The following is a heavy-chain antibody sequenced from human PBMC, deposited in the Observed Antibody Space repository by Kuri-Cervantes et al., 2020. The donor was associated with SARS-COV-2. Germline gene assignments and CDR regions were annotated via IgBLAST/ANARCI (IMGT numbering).Heavy chain of an antibody. D-gene: IGHD4-11*01. CDR3: ARDRSNYKGNNWFDP. CDR2: IYSGGST. V-gene: IGHV3-53*01. J-gene: IGHJ5*02. Sequence: GESLKISCAASGFTVSSNYMSWVRQAPGKGPEWVSVIYSGGSTYYADSVKGRFTISRDNSKNTLYLQMNSLRAEDTAVYYCARDRSNYKGNNWFDPWGQGTLVTVSS. CDR1: GFTVSSNY.